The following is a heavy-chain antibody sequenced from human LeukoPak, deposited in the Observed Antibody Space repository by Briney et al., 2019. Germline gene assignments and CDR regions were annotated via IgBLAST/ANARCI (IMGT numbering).Heavy chain of an antibody. Sequence: GGSLRLSCAASGFTFSSHWMSWVRQAPGKGLEWVANIKPDGSEKYYVDYVKGRLTISRDNAKNTLYLQMNSLRAEDTAVYYCARSPQQQQGGLYGMDVWGQGTTVTVSS. CDR2: IKPDGSEK. CDR3: ARSPQQQQGGLYGMDV. D-gene: IGHD6-13*01. J-gene: IGHJ6*02. V-gene: IGHV3-7*01. CDR1: GFTFSSHW.